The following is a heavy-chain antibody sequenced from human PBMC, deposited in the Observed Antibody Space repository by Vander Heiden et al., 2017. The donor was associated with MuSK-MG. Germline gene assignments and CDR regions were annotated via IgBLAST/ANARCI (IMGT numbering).Heavy chain of an antibody. CDR3: ARTSSGRGEPAAPGY. V-gene: IGHV3-11*05. J-gene: IGHJ4*02. CDR2: ISSSSSYT. CDR1: GFTFSDYY. Sequence: QVQLVESGGGLVKPGGSLRLACAASGFTFSDYYMSWIRQAPGKGLEWVSYISSSSSYTNYADSVKGRFTISRDNAKNSLYLQMNSLRAEDTAVYYCARTSSGRGEPAAPGYWGQGTLVTVSS. D-gene: IGHD3-10*01.